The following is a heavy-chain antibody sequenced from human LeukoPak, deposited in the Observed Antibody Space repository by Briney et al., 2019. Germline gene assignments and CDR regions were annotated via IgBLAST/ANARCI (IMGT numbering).Heavy chain of an antibody. Sequence: GGSLRLSCAAPGFSFSNYGMHWVRQAPGKGLEWVAFIRYDGNDKFYADSVKGRFTISRDTSRNTLYLQMNSLRPEDTALYYCAKDLMRDRWFGESWGQGTLVTVSS. D-gene: IGHD3-10*01. CDR3: AKDLMRDRWFGES. CDR2: IRYDGNDK. J-gene: IGHJ5*02. CDR1: GFSFSNYG. V-gene: IGHV3-30*02.